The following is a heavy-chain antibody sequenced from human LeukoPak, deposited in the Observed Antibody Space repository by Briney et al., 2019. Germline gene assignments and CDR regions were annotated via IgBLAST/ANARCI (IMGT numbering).Heavy chain of an antibody. D-gene: IGHD2-21*02. CDR3: ARDRLVWAAVPTATEY. CDR2: ITYNGNQE. CDR1: AFTFSSYG. Sequence: GGSLRLSCAASAFTFSSYGMHWVRQSPDKGLEWVASITYNGNQEHYADSVKGRFTISRDNSKNTLYLQMNSLRGDDTAVYYCARDRLVWAAVPTATEYWGQGTLVTVSS. V-gene: IGHV3-30*03. J-gene: IGHJ4*02.